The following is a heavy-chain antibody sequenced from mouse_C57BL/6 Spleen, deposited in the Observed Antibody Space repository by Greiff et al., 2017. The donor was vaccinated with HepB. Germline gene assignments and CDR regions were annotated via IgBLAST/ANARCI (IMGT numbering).Heavy chain of an antibody. J-gene: IGHJ4*01. D-gene: IGHD2-1*01. Sequence: VQLKESGPGLVQPSQSLSITCTVSGFSLTSYGVHWVRQSPGKGLEWLGVIWSGGSTDYNAAFISRLSISKDNSKSQVFFKMNSLQADDTAIYYCARPIYYGPYYAMDYWGQGTSVTVSS. CDR2: IWSGGST. CDR1: GFSLTSYG. V-gene: IGHV2-2*01. CDR3: ARPIYYGPYYAMDY.